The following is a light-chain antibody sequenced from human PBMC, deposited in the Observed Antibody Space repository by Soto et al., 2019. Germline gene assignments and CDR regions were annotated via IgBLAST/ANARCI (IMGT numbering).Light chain of an antibody. Sequence: LQMTQSPSSLSASVGDRVTITCRASQSISSYLNWYQQKPGKAPKLLIYAASSLQSGVPSRFSGSGSGTDFTLTISSLQPEDFATYYCQQSYSTPRTFGQGTKVDNK. CDR1: QSISSY. CDR3: QQSYSTPRT. V-gene: IGKV1-39*01. CDR2: AAS. J-gene: IGKJ1*01.